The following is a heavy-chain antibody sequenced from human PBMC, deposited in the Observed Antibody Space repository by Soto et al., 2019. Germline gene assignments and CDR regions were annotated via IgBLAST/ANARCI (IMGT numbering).Heavy chain of an antibody. CDR2: IIPIFGTA. D-gene: IGHD2-15*01. J-gene: IGHJ5*02. Sequence: GASVKVSCKASGGTFSSYAISWVRQAPGQGLEWMGGIIPIFGTANYAQKFQGRVTITADESTSTAYMELSSPRSEDTAVYYCARVSDRYCSGGSCYNWFDPWGQGTLVTVSS. CDR3: ARVSDRYCSGGSCYNWFDP. V-gene: IGHV1-69*13. CDR1: GGTFSSYA.